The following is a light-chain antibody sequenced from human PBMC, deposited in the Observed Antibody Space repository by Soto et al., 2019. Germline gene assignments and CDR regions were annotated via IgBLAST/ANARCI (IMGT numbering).Light chain of an antibody. CDR1: SSNIGAGHD. CDR2: GNG. Sequence: QSVLTQPPSVSGAPGQRVTISCTGSSSNIGAGHDVHWYQQLPGTAPKLLIYGNGNRPSGVPERFSGSKSGTSASLAITGLQAEDDADYYCQSYDSSLSGSEVFGTGTKLTVL. J-gene: IGLJ1*01. V-gene: IGLV1-40*01. CDR3: QSYDSSLSGSEV.